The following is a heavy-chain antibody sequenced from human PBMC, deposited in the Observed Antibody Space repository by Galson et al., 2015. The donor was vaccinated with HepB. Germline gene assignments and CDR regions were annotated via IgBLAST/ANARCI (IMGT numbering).Heavy chain of an antibody. D-gene: IGHD3-22*01. CDR3: ARLARIVVVNTHESEFDY. CDR1: GFTFSSYW. CDR2: IKQDGSEK. V-gene: IGHV3-7*03. Sequence: SLRLSCAASGFTFSSYWMSWVRQAPGKGLEWVANIKQDGSEKYYVDPVKGRFTISRDNAKNSLYLQMNSLRAEDTAVYYCARLARIVVVNTHESEFDYWGQGTLVTVSS. J-gene: IGHJ4*02.